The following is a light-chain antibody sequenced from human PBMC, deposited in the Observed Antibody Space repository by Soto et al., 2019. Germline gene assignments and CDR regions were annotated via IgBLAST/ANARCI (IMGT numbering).Light chain of an antibody. CDR2: GAS. Sequence: EIGLTQSPGTLYLSPGETATLSCRASQSVSGRFLTWYQQKGGQAPRLLIYGASTRAAGIPDRFSGSGSGTDFTLTISRLEPEDFAVYYCQHHYSSPAWTFGQGTKVEIK. J-gene: IGKJ1*01. CDR1: QSVSGRF. CDR3: QHHYSSPAWT. V-gene: IGKV3-20*01.